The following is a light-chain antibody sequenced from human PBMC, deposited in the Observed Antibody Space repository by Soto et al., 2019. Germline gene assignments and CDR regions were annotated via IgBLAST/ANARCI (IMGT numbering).Light chain of an antibody. Sequence: DIPMTQSPSSLSASVGDRVTITCRASQGIRNYLAWYQQKPGQVPKLLIYSASTLQSGVPSRFSGSGSGTDFTLTISSLQPEDVATYYCQKYNSALALTFGGGTKVEIK. V-gene: IGKV1-27*01. J-gene: IGKJ4*01. CDR1: QGIRNY. CDR2: SAS. CDR3: QKYNSALALT.